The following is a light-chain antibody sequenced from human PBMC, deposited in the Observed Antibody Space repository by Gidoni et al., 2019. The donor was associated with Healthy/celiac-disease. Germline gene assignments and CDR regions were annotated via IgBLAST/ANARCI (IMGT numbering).Light chain of an antibody. J-gene: IGKJ2*01. V-gene: IGKV3-20*01. CDR2: GAS. Sequence: EIVLTQSPGPLSLSPGERATLSCRAIQIVSSSYLAWYQQKPGQAPRLLIYGASSRATGIPYRFSGSGSGTDFTLTISRLEPEDFAVYYCQQYGSSPPYTFGQGTKLEIK. CDR3: QQYGSSPPYT. CDR1: QIVSSSY.